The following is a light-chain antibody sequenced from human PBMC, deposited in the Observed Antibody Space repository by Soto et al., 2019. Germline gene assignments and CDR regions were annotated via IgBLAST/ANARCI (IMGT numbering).Light chain of an antibody. Sequence: EIVLTQSPAALSLSPGGRATLSCRVSQSINIYLAWYQQKLGQAPRLLIYDASIRATGIPARFSGSGSGTDLTVTISSLEPEDFGVDYGQQRYSWPLTFGGGTKVEIK. J-gene: IGKJ4*01. CDR3: QQRYSWPLT. V-gene: IGKV3-11*01. CDR2: DAS. CDR1: QSINIY.